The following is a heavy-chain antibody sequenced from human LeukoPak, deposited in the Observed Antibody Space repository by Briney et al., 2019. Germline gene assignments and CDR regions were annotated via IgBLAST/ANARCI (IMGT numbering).Heavy chain of an antibody. V-gene: IGHV4-59*01. CDR2: IDNSGST. Sequence: SEALSLTCTVSRVSISSYYWSWIPQPPGEDLEWIAYIDNSGSTNYNPSLKTRATISLDTSKNQFSLKLTSVTGADTAVYYCARMVGRYFDYWGQGTLVTVSS. CDR3: ARMVGRYFDY. J-gene: IGHJ4*02. CDR1: RVSISSYY. D-gene: IGHD3-10*02.